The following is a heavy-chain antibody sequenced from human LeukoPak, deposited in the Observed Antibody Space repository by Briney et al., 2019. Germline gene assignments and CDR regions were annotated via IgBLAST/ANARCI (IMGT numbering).Heavy chain of an antibody. CDR2: INHSGTA. CDR1: GGSLSGFY. V-gene: IGHV4-34*01. J-gene: IGHJ5*02. Sequence: SETLSLTCAVQGGSLSGFYWSWIRQTPGKGLEWIGEINHSGTANYNPSLKSRVSISVDTSKNQVSLDLASVTAADTSVYCCARASSFKKNRRWNPAYFGPWGPGSLVTVAS. CDR3: ARASSFKKNRRWNPAYFGP. D-gene: IGHD1-1*01.